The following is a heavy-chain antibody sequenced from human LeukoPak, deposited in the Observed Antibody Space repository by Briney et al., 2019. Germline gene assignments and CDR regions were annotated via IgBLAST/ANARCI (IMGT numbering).Heavy chain of an antibody. CDR1: GFTFSSYA. CDR3: AKDRYNWNDAVSAYYFDY. D-gene: IGHD1-1*01. V-gene: IGHV3-23*01. CDR2: ISGSGGST. J-gene: IGHJ4*02. Sequence: GGSLRLSCAASGFTFSSYAMSWVRQAPGKGLEWVSAISGSGGSTYYADSVKGRFTISRDNSKNTLYLQMNSLRAEDTAVYYCAKDRYNWNDAVSAYYFDYWGQGTLVTVSS.